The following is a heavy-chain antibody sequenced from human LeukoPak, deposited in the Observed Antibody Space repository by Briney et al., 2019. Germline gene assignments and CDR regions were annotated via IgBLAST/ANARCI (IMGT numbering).Heavy chain of an antibody. CDR3: AKGLTYYGSGSYSFDY. CDR1: GFTFDDYA. V-gene: IGHV3-9*01. Sequence: PGGSLRLSCAASGFTFDDYAMHWVRQAPGKGLEWVSGISWNSGSIGYADSVKGRFTISRDNAKNSLYLQMNSLRAEVTALYYCAKGLTYYGSGSYSFDYWGQGTLVTVSS. J-gene: IGHJ4*02. CDR2: ISWNSGSI. D-gene: IGHD3-10*01.